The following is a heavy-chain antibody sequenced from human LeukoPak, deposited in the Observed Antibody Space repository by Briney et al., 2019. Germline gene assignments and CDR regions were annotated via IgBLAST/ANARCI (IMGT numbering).Heavy chain of an antibody. CDR3: ARRLLPYCSGGSCYHYYYYMDV. CDR1: GGSISSYY. V-gene: IGHV4-34*01. D-gene: IGHD2-15*01. J-gene: IGHJ6*03. Sequence: SETLSLTCTVSGGSISSYYWSWIRQPPGKGLEWIGEINHSGSTNYNPSLKSRVTISVDTSKNQFSLKLSSVTAADTAVYYCARRLLPYCSGGSCYHYYYYMDVWGKGTTVTISS. CDR2: INHSGST.